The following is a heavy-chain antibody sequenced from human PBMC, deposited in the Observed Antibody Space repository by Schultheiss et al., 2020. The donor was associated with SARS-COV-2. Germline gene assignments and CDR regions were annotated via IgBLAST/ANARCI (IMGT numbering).Heavy chain of an antibody. CDR3: AREYYYDSSDYYYYGMDV. V-gene: IGHV3-30*03. CDR2: ISYDGSNK. Sequence: GGSLRLSCAASGFTFSDYYMSWIRQAPGKGLEWVAVISYDGSNKYYADSVKGRFTISRDNSKNTLYLQMNSLRAEDTAVYYCAREYYYDSSDYYYYGMDVWGQGTTVTVSS. J-gene: IGHJ6*02. CDR1: GFTFSDYY. D-gene: IGHD3-22*01.